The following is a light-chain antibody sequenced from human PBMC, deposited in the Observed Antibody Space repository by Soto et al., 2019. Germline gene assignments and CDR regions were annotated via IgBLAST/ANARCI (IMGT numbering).Light chain of an antibody. J-gene: IGKJ5*01. CDR1: QSVIGG. V-gene: IGKV3-15*01. Sequence: EIVLTQSPATLSVSPGERATLSCRASQSVIGGLSWYHHKPGQAPMLLIHDASRRALDPPARFAGRGAGTEFTLTLRSLQSEDFAVYFCQQYNNWPITFGQGTDWRL. CDR3: QQYNNWPIT. CDR2: DAS.